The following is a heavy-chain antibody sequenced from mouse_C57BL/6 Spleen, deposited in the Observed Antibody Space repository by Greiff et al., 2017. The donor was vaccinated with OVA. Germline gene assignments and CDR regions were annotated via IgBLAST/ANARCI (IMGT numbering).Heavy chain of an antibody. CDR2: IHPNSGSN. J-gene: IGHJ3*01. CDR1: GYTFTSYW. CDR3: AREGVGFFAY. V-gene: IGHV1-64*01. Sequence: VQLQQPGAELVKPGASVKLSCKASGYTFTSYWMHWVKQRPGQGLEWIGMIHPNSGSNNYNEKFKSKATLTVDKSSSTAYMQLSSLTSEDSAVYYCAREGVGFFAYWGQGTLVTVSA.